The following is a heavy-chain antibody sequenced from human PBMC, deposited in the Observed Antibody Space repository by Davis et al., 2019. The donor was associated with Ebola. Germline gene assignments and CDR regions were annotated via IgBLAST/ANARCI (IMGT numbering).Heavy chain of an antibody. D-gene: IGHD7-27*01. CDR1: GFTFSSYA. J-gene: IGHJ4*02. CDR3: AKDRDVKGELGY. CDR2: ISGSGGST. V-gene: IGHV3-23*01. Sequence: GESLKISCAASGFTFSSYAMSWVRQAPGKGLEWVSAISGSGGSTYYADSVKGRFTISRDNSKNTLYLQMNSLRAEDTAVYYCAKDRDVKGELGYWGQGTLVTVSS.